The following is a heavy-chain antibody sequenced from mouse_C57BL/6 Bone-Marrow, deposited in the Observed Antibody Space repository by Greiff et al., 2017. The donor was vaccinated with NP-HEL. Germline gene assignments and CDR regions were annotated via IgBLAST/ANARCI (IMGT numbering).Heavy chain of an antibody. J-gene: IGHJ4*01. V-gene: IGHV5-17*01. CDR1: GFTFSDYG. CDR2: ISSGSSTI. CDR3: ASRYGSSYGAMDY. Sequence: EVQLVESGGGLVKPGGSLKLSCAASGFTFSDYGMHWVRQAPEKGLEWVAYISSGSSTIYYADTVKGRFTISRDNAKNTLFLQMTSLRSEETAMYYCASRYGSSYGAMDYWGQGTSVTVSS. D-gene: IGHD1-1*01.